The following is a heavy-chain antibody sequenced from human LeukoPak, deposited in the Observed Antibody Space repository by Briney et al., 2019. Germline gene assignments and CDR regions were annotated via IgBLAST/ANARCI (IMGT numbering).Heavy chain of an antibody. J-gene: IGHJ4*02. D-gene: IGHD3-10*01. CDR1: LGSISRYS. CDR3: ARAEDTSVRGVPYIFDY. Sequence: SETLSLTRTVSLGSISRYSWSWIPQPPRKGLEWSGYIFYSGSTNYNPSLKSRVTISVDTSKNQFSLKLSSVTAADTAVYYCARAEDTSVRGVPYIFDYWGQGTLVTVSS. CDR2: IFYSGST. V-gene: IGHV4-59*01.